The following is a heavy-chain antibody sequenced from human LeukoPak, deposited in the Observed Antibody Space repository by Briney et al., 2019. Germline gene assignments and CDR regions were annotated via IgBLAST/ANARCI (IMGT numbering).Heavy chain of an antibody. CDR3: ARGPITIFGVVLGPHAFDI. Sequence: ASVKVSCKASGYTFTSYDINWVRQATGQGLEWMGWMNPNSGNTGYAQKFQGRVTITRNTSISTAYMELSSLRSEDTAVYYCARGPITIFGVVLGPHAFDIWGQGTMVTVSS. V-gene: IGHV1-8*03. CDR1: GYTFTSYD. CDR2: MNPNSGNT. J-gene: IGHJ3*02. D-gene: IGHD3-3*01.